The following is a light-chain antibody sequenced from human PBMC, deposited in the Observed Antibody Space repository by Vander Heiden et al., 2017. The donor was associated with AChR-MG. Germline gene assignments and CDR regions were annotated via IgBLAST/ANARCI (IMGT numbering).Light chain of an antibody. CDR2: AAS. Sequence: DIQMTQSPSPLSASVGDRVTITRRASQSISSYLSWYQQKPGEAPKLLNYAASSLQSGVPSRFSGSGSGTDFTLTISRLQPEDFATYYCQQSYSTPRTFGQGTKLEIK. V-gene: IGKV1-39*01. CDR1: QSISSY. J-gene: IGKJ2*01. CDR3: QQSYSTPRT.